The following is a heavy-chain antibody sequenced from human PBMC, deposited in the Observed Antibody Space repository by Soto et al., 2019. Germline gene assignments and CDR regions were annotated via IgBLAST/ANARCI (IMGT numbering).Heavy chain of an antibody. D-gene: IGHD3-9*01. CDR3: ARDGDYDILTGPLY. CDR1: GFTVSSNY. J-gene: IGHJ4*02. Sequence: GGSLRLSCAASGFTVSSNYMSWVRQAPGKGLEWVSVIYSGGSTYYADSVKGRFTISRDNSKNTLYLQMNSLRAEDTAVYYCARDGDYDILTGPLYWGQGTLVTVSS. V-gene: IGHV3-53*01. CDR2: IYSGGST.